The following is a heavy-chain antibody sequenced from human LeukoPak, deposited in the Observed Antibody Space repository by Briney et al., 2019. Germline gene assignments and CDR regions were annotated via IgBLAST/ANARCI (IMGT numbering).Heavy chain of an antibody. CDR3: ARGLGYCSGGSCYDTFDY. CDR1: GVSVSSGSYY. D-gene: IGHD2-15*01. J-gene: IGHJ4*02. CDR2: IYYSGST. Sequence: SETLSLTCTVSGVSVSSGSYYWGWIRQPPGKGLEWIGSIYYSGSTYYNPSLKSRVTISVDTSKNQFSLKLSSVTAADTAVYYCARGLGYCSGGSCYDTFDYWGQGTLVTVSS. V-gene: IGHV4-39*01.